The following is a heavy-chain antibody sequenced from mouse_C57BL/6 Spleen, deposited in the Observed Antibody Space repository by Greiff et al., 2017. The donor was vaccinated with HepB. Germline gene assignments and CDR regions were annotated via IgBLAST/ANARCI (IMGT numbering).Heavy chain of an antibody. CDR2: IYPGSGST. CDR3: EREEDTATVVATDAMDY. J-gene: IGHJ4*01. CDR1: GYTFTSYW. V-gene: IGHV1-55*01. D-gene: IGHD1-1*01. Sequence: QVQLQQPGAELVKPGASVKMSCKASGYTFTSYWITWVKQRPGQGLEWIGDIYPGSGSTNYNEKFKSKATLTVDTSSSTAYMQLSSLTSEDSAVYYCEREEDTATVVATDAMDYWGQGTSVTVSS.